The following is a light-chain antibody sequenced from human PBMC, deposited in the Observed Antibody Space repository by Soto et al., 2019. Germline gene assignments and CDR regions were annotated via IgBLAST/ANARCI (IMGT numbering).Light chain of an antibody. CDR2: DVS. Sequence: QSALTQPASVSGSPGQSITISCTGTSNDVGGYNYVSWYQQHPGIAPNLMIYDVSNRPSGVSNRFFGSKSGNTASLTFSGLQAEDEADYYCSSYTSSSTQDFGTGTKVTVL. CDR3: SSYTSSSTQD. CDR1: SNDVGGYNY. J-gene: IGLJ1*01. V-gene: IGLV2-14*01.